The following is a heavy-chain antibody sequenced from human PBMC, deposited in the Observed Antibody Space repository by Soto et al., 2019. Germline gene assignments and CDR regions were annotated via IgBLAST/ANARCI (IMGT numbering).Heavy chain of an antibody. V-gene: IGHV3-53*04. CDR1: GFTVSSNY. J-gene: IGHJ4*02. CDR2: IYSGGST. D-gene: IGHD2-15*01. CDR3: ARGPGGGFVDY. Sequence: EVQLVESGGGLVQPGGSLRLSCAASGFTVSSNYMSWVRQAPGKGLEWVSVIYSGGSTYYADSVKGRFTISRHNYKNTLYRQMNSLRDEDTAVYYCARGPGGGFVDYWGQGTLVTVSS.